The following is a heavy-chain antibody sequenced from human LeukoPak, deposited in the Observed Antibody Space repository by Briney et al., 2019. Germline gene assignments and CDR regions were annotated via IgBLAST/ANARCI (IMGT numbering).Heavy chain of an antibody. CDR2: IYYTGST. V-gene: IGHV4-59*01. CDR1: GGSISAYY. D-gene: IGHD2-21*02. CDR3: ARDGSVTV. J-gene: IGHJ4*02. Sequence: PSETLSLTCTVSGGSISAYYWSWIRQPPGKGLEWIGYIYYTGSTYYNPSLKSRVTISIDTSKNQFSLKLSSVTAADTAVYYCARDGSVTVWGQGTLVTVSS.